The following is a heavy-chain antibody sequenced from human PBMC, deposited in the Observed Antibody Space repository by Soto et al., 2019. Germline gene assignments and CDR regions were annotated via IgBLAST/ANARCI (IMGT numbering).Heavy chain of an antibody. V-gene: IGHV4-34*01. J-gene: IGHJ6*02. CDR2: INHSGST. CDR1: GGSFSGYY. Sequence: PSETLSLTCAVYGGSFSGYYWSWIRQPPGKGLEWIGEINHSGSTNYNPSLKSRVTISVDTSKNQFSLKLSSVTAADTAVYYCARGPGSGSYFGSYYYYYYGMDVWGQGTTVTVSS. D-gene: IGHD3-10*01. CDR3: ARGPGSGSYFGSYYYYYYGMDV.